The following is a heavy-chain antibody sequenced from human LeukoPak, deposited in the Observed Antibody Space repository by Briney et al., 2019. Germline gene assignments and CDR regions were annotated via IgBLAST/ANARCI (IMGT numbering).Heavy chain of an antibody. J-gene: IGHJ4*02. V-gene: IGHV1-18*01. CDR3: ARDLPAGMAARPPYQLDY. CDR2: ISVYNGDT. Sequence: ASVKVSCKASGYTFRNHGITWVRQAPGQGLEWMGWISVYNGDTKYAQNFQGRVTLTTDTSTSTVYMELRSLKSDDTAVYYCARDLPAGMAARPPYQLDYWGQGTRVTVSS. CDR1: GYTFRNHG. D-gene: IGHD6-6*01.